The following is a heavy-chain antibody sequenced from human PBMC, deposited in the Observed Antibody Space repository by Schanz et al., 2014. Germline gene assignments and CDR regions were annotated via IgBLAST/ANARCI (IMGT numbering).Heavy chain of an antibody. CDR3: ARPLGPNYYYYGLDV. Sequence: VQLVESGGGVVQPAGSLRLSCAASGFTFSSYWMHWVRQAPGKGLVWVSRINSDGSTTIYADSVKGRFTISRDNAKNTLYLQMNSLRAEDTAVYYCARPLGPNYYYYGLDVWGQGTTVTVSS. J-gene: IGHJ6*02. CDR2: INSDGSTT. CDR1: GFTFSSYW. V-gene: IGHV3-74*01.